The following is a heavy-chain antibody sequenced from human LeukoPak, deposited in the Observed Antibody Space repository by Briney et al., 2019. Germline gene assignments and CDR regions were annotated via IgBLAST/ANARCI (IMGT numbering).Heavy chain of an antibody. CDR2: IYYSGST. CDR3: ARDSYYDSSGYYSGLSWFDP. V-gene: IGHV4-59*01. CDR1: GGSISSYY. Sequence: PSETLSLTCTVSGGSISSYYWSWIRQPPGKGLEWIGYIYYSGSTNYNPSLKSRVTISVDTSKNQFSLKLSSVTAADTAVYYCARDSYYDSSGYYSGLSWFDPWGQGTLVTVSS. J-gene: IGHJ5*02. D-gene: IGHD3-22*01.